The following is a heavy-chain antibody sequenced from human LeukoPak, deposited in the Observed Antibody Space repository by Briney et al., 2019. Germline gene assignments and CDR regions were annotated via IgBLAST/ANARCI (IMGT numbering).Heavy chain of an antibody. CDR3: ASPLVFGYSSSATDY. CDR1: GDTFTSYY. D-gene: IGHD6-6*01. V-gene: IGHV1-46*01. J-gene: IGHJ4*02. CDR2: INPSGGST. Sequence: ATLKVSCKASGDTFTSYYMHWMRQPPGQGLEWMGIINPSGGSTSYAQQFQGRVTMTRDTSTSTVYMELRSLRSEDPAVYYCASPLVFGYSSSATDYWGQGTLVTVSS.